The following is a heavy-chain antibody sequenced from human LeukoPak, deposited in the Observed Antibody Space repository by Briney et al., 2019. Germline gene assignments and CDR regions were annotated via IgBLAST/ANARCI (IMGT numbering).Heavy chain of an antibody. CDR3: GRAGIRLCSHPLGY. D-gene: IGHD5-18*01. CDR2: ISAYNGNT. J-gene: IGHJ4*02. CDR1: GYTFTSYG. Sequence: ASVKVSCKASGYTFTSYGISWVRQAPGQGLEWMGWISAYNGNTNYAQKLQGRVTMTTDTSTSTAYMELRSLRSDDTAVYYCGRAGIRLCSHPLGYWARGTRAPVP. V-gene: IGHV1-18*01.